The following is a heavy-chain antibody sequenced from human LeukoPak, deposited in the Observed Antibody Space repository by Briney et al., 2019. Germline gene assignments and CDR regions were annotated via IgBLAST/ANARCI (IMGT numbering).Heavy chain of an antibody. CDR2: ISGSGGST. J-gene: IGHJ6*02. Sequence: GGSLRLSCAASGFTFSSYAMSWVRQAPGKGLEGVSAISGSGGSTYYADSVKGRFTISRDNSKNTLYLQMNSLRAEDTAVYYCAKDLSSAVAVFYYYGMDVWGQGTTVTVSS. CDR3: AKDLSSAVAVFYYYGMDV. CDR1: GFTFSSYA. D-gene: IGHD6-19*01. V-gene: IGHV3-23*01.